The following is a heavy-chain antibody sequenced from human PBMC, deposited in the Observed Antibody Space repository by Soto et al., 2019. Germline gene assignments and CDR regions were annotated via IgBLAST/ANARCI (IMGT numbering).Heavy chain of an antibody. D-gene: IGHD2-2*02. CDR2: VYYSGST. Sequence: PSETLSLTCTVSGGSTNSRSDYWGWIRQPPGKGLEWIGSVYYSGSTNYNPSLKSRVTISVDTSKNQFSLKLSSVTAADTAVYYCARGGYCSSTSCYTPLGYWGQGTLVTVSS. CDR3: ARGGYCSSTSCYTPLGY. J-gene: IGHJ4*02. V-gene: IGHV4-39*07. CDR1: GGSTNSRSDY.